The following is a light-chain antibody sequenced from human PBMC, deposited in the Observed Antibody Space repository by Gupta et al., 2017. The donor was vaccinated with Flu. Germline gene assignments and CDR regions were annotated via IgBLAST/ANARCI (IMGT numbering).Light chain of an antibody. CDR2: DVN. CDR1: NSDVGGYNY. J-gene: IGLJ2*01. CDR3: FSFAITYTWL. Sequence: TNSDVGGYNYVSWYQQYPGKAPKLIIYDVNKRPSGVPDRFSGSKSGISASLTISGLQADDEADYYCFSFAITYTWLFDEGTRLTVL. V-gene: IGLV2-11*03.